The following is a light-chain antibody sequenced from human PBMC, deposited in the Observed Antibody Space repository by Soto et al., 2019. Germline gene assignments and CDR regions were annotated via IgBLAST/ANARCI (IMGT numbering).Light chain of an antibody. CDR2: GVF. J-gene: IGKJ3*01. Sequence: SVLTQSPGTVSLSPGESATLFCRTSQNLRTNDLASYQQRPGQSPTLLIHGVFNRAAGIPDRFSGRGSGADVTLTISGLQPEDSAVYYCQHYDGSPRTFGQGTKVDI. CDR3: QHYDGSPRT. CDR1: QNLRTND. V-gene: IGKV3-20*01.